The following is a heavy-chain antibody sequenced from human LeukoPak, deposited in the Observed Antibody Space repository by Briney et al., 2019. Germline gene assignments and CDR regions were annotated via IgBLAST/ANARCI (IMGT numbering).Heavy chain of an antibody. CDR3: ARDYGDY. D-gene: IGHD4-17*01. Sequence: GGSLRLSCAASGFTFSSYTLHWVRQAPGKGLEWVAVISFAGSNKYYADSVKGRFTISRDNSKNTLYLQMNSLRAEDTAVYYCARDYGDYWGQGTLVTVSS. V-gene: IGHV3-30-3*01. CDR2: ISFAGSNK. CDR1: GFTFSSYT. J-gene: IGHJ4*02.